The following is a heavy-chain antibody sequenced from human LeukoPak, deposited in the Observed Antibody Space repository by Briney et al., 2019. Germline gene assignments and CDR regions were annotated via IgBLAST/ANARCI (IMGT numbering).Heavy chain of an antibody. V-gene: IGHV3-48*03. J-gene: IGHJ3*02. Sequence: GGSLRLSCAASGFTFSSYEMNWVRQAPGKGLELVSYISSSGSTIYYADSVKGRFAISRDNAKNSLYLQMNSLRAEDTAVYYCARVGDILTGAAFDIWGQGTMVTVSS. D-gene: IGHD3-9*01. CDR2: ISSSGSTI. CDR3: ARVGDILTGAAFDI. CDR1: GFTFSSYE.